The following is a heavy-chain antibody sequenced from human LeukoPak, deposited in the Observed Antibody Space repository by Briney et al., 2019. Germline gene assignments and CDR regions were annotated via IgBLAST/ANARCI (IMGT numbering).Heavy chain of an antibody. CDR1: GFTFSDYY. Sequence: GGSLRLSCAASGFTFSDYYMSWIRQAPGKGLEWVSYISSSGSTIYYADSVKGRFTISRDNAKNSLYLQINSLRAEDTAVYYCARKGSAAGPEDWFDPWGQGTLVTVSS. CDR3: ARKGSAAGPEDWFDP. D-gene: IGHD6-13*01. V-gene: IGHV3-11*04. J-gene: IGHJ5*02. CDR2: ISSSGSTI.